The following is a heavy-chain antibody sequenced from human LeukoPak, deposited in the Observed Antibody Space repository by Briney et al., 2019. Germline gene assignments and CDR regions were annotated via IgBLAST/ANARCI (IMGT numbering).Heavy chain of an antibody. Sequence: ASVKVSCKASGYTFTSYGLHWVRQAPGQRLECMGWINAGNGNIYYTQNFRGRVAFTSDTSATTVYMELSSLRSEDTAVYYCARDNSASAAGCTNFDYWGQGTLVTVSS. CDR3: ARDNSASAAGCTNFDY. CDR2: INAGNGNI. CDR1: GYTFTSYG. D-gene: IGHD6-13*01. J-gene: IGHJ4*02. V-gene: IGHV1-3*01.